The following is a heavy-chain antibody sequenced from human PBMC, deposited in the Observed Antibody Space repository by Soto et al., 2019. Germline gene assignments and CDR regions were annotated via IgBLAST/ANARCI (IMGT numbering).Heavy chain of an antibody. CDR2: INHSGST. V-gene: IGHV4-34*01. D-gene: IGHD6-6*01. CDR1: GGSFSGYY. J-gene: IGHJ6*03. Sequence: SETLSLTCAVYGGSFSGYYWSWIRQPPGKGLEWIGEINHSGSTNYNPSLKSRVTISVDTSKNQFSLKLSSVTAADTAVYYCARGGRIAARPGGPTYYYMDVWGKGTTVTVSS. CDR3: ARGGRIAARPGGPTYYYMDV.